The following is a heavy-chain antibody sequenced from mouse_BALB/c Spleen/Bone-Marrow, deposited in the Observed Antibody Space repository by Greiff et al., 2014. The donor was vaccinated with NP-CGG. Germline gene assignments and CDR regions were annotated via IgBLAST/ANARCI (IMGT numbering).Heavy chain of an antibody. V-gene: IGHV1-14*01. Sequence: VQLKQPGPQLVKPGASVKMFCKAFGYTFPSYVFPWGEQKPGPGLGWVGYINPYNDGTKYNEKFKGKATLTSDKSSSTAYMELSSLTSEDSAVYYCARRGYRYDGFAYWGQGTLVTVSA. CDR2: INPYNDGT. D-gene: IGHD2-14*01. CDR1: GYTFPSYV. J-gene: IGHJ3*01. CDR3: ARRGYRYDGFAY.